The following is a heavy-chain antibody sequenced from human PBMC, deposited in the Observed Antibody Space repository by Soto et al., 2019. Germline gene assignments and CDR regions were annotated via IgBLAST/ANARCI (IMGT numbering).Heavy chain of an antibody. V-gene: IGHV3-72*01. Sequence: GGSLRLSCAASGFTFSDHYMDWVRQAPGKGLEWVGRTRNKANSYTTEYAASVKGRFTISRDDSKNSLYLQMNSLKTEDTAVYYCASSPVGATNPRTPYYYYGMDVWGQGTTVTVSS. CDR1: GFTFSDHY. CDR2: TRNKANSYTT. J-gene: IGHJ6*02. D-gene: IGHD1-26*01. CDR3: ASSPVGATNPRTPYYYYGMDV.